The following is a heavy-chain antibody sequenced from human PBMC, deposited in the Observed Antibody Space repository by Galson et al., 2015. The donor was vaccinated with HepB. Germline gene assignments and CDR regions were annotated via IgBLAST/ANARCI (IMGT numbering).Heavy chain of an antibody. V-gene: IGHV3-53*01. J-gene: IGHJ4*02. CDR3: ARVGSGSYPGELDY. CDR2: IYSGGST. CDR1: GFTVSSNY. Sequence: SLRLSCAASGFTVSSNYMSWVRQAPGKGLEWVSVIYSGGSTYYADSVKGRFTISRDNSKNTLYLQMNSLRAEDTAVYYCARVGSGSYPGELDYWGQGTLVTVSS. D-gene: IGHD1-26*01.